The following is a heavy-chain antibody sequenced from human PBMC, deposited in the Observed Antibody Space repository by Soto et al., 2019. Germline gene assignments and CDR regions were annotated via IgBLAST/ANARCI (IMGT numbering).Heavy chain of an antibody. CDR3: ARGSYDILTGPDY. CDR2: IIPILGTA. D-gene: IGHD3-9*01. Sequence: ASVKVSCKASGGTFSSYTISWVRQAPGQGLEWMGRIIPILGTANYAQKFQGRVTITADKSTSTAYMELSSLRSDDTAVYYCARGSYDILTGPDYWGQGTLVTVSS. V-gene: IGHV1-69*08. CDR1: GGTFSSYT. J-gene: IGHJ4*02.